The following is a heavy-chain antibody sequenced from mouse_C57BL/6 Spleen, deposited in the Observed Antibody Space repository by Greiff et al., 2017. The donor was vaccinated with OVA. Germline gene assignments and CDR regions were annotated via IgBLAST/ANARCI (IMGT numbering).Heavy chain of an antibody. V-gene: IGHV1-18*01. CDR3: ARLYYSNLYGYFEV. J-gene: IGHJ1*03. CDR2: INPNNGGT. CDR1: GYTFTDYN. D-gene: IGHD2-5*01. Sequence: VQLQQSGPELVKPGASVKIPCKASGYTFTDYNMDWVKQSHGKSLEWIGDINPNNGGTIYNQKFKGKATLTVDKSSSTAYMELRSLTSEDTAVYYWARLYYSNLYGYFEVWGTGTTVTVAS.